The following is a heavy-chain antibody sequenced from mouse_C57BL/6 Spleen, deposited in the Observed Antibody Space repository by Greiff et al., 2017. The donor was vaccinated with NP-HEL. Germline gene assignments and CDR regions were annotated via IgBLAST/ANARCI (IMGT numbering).Heavy chain of an antibody. CDR2: IDPETGGT. CDR3: TREGGSSDYYAMDY. Sequence: QVQLKQSGAELVRPGASVTLSCKASGYTFTDYEMHWVKQTPVHGLEWIGAIDPETGGTAYNQKFKGKAILTADKSSSTAYMELRSLTSEDSAVYYCTREGGSSDYYAMDYWGQGTSVTVSS. CDR1: GYTFTDYE. J-gene: IGHJ4*01. V-gene: IGHV1-15*01. D-gene: IGHD1-1*01.